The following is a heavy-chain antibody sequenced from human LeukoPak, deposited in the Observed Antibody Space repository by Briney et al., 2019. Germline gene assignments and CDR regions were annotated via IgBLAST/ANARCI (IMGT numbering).Heavy chain of an antibody. D-gene: IGHD2-15*01. V-gene: IGHV1-69*05. CDR2: IIPIFGTA. CDR1: GGTFSSYA. CDR3: AVGTPAYLYYYYYYMDV. J-gene: IGHJ6*03. Sequence: SVKVSCKASGGTFSSYAISWVRQAPGQGLEWMGGIIPIFGTANYAQKFQGRVTITTDESTSTAYVELSSLRSEDTAVYYCAVGTPAYLYYYYYYMDVWGKGTTVTVSS.